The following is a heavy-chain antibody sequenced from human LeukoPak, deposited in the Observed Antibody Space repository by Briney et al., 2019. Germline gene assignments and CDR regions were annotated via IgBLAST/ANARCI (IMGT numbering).Heavy chain of an antibody. CDR1: GYXLTELS. Sequence: ASVKVSCKVSGYXLTELSMHWVRQAPGKGLEWMGGFDPEDGETIYAQKFQGRVTMTEDTSTDTAYMELSSLRSEDTAVYYCATDGLGLPGYSSGWALGYWGQGTLVTVSS. J-gene: IGHJ4*02. CDR3: ATDGLGLPGYSSGWALGY. V-gene: IGHV1-24*01. CDR2: FDPEDGET. D-gene: IGHD6-19*01.